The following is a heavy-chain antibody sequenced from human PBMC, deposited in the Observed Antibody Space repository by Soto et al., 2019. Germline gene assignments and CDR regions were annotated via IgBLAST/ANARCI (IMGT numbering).Heavy chain of an antibody. D-gene: IGHD3-3*01. J-gene: IGHJ6*02. CDR2: IKQDGSEK. CDR1: GFTSSSYW. Sequence: GGSLRLSCAASGFTSSSYWMSWVRQAPGKGLEWVANIKQDGSEKYYVDSVKGRFTISRDNAKNSLYLQMNSLRAEDTAVYYCARDRSGNLEWLLYYYYGMDVWGQGTTVTVSS. V-gene: IGHV3-7*01. CDR3: ARDRSGNLEWLLYYYYGMDV.